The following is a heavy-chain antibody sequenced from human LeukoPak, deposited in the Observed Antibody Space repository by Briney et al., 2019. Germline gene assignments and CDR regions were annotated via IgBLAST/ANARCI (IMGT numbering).Heavy chain of an antibody. Sequence: GTSVKVSCKASGFTFTSSAVQWVRQARGQRLEWIGCIVVGSGNTNYAQKFQERVTITRDMSTSTAYMELSSLRSEDTAVYYCAANIVATIDYYFDYWGQGTLVTVSS. CDR1: GFTFTSSA. J-gene: IGHJ4*02. V-gene: IGHV1-58*01. CDR3: AANIVATIDYYFDY. D-gene: IGHD5-12*01. CDR2: IVVGSGNT.